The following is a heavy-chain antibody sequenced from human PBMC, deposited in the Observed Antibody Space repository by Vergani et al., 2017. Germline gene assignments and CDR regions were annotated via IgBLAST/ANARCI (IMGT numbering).Heavy chain of an antibody. Sequence: QVQLVESGGGVVQRGGSLRLSCATSGFTLSNYDMQWFRQGPGKVLEFVAFIQFDGSNQYYADSCKGRFTLSRDFSKNTLYLQMNSLRTDDPATYYCAKHFRGWGIDYWGQGTQVIVSS. D-gene: IGHD3-16*01. J-gene: IGHJ4*02. V-gene: IGHV3-30*02. CDR3: AKHFRGWGIDY. CDR2: IQFDGSNQ. CDR1: GFTLSNYD.